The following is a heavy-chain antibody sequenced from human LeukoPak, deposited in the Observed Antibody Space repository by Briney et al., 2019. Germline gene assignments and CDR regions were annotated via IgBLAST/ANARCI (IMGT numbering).Heavy chain of an antibody. CDR1: GFTFSSYS. Sequence: PGGSLRLSCAASGFTFSSYSMNWVRQAPGKGLEWVSSISSSSSYIYYADSVKGRFTISRDNAKSSLYLQMNSLRAEDTAVYYCARDKFFPGGYSYGFDYWGQGTLVTVSS. CDR3: ARDKFFPGGYSYGFDY. V-gene: IGHV3-21*01. D-gene: IGHD5-18*01. CDR2: ISSSSSYI. J-gene: IGHJ4*02.